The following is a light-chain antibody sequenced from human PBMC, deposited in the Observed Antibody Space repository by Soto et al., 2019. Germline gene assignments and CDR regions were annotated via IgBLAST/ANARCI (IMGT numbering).Light chain of an antibody. J-gene: IGLJ2*01. CDR3: SSSTNTNTLVI. CDR1: SSDIGRYKF. CDR2: EGT. Sequence: ALTQPASVSGSPGQSVTISCTGTSSDIGRYKFVSWFQQHPGKAPKLLIFEGTNRPSGVSNRFSGSKSGNTASLTISGLQAEDEAIYFCSSSTNTNTLVIFGGGTKVTVL. V-gene: IGLV2-14*01.